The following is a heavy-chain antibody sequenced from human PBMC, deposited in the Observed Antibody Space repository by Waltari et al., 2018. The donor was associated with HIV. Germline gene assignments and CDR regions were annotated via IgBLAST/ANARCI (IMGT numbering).Heavy chain of an antibody. CDR1: GFSLSTSGVG. D-gene: IGHD2-2*03. CDR2: IYWNGNK. Sequence: QITLEESGPTLVKPTQTLTLTCTFSGFSLSTSGVGVGWIRQPTGKALEWLALIYWNGNKHYSPSLKSRVTITKETSKDQVVLKMTNMDPADTATYFCARRPGYCSGTRCYYSHWFDPWGQGTLVTVSS. J-gene: IGHJ5*02. V-gene: IGHV2-5*01. CDR3: ARRPGYCSGTRCYYSHWFDP.